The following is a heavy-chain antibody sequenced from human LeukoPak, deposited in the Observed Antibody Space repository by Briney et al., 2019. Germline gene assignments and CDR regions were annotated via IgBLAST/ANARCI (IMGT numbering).Heavy chain of an antibody. D-gene: IGHD3-3*01. CDR3: ATPPSLDVLRFLEWLPPGY. CDR1: GFTFDDYA. J-gene: IGHJ4*02. Sequence: PGGSLRLSCAASGFTFDDYAMHWVRQAPGKGLEWVSGISWNGGSMGYADSVKGRFTISRDNAKNSLYLQMNSLRAEDTAVYYCATPPSLDVLRFLEWLPPGYWGQGTLVTVSS. V-gene: IGHV3-9*01. CDR2: ISWNGGSM.